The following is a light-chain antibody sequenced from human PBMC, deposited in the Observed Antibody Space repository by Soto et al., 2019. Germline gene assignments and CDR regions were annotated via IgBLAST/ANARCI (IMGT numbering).Light chain of an antibody. CDR2: DAP. V-gene: IGKV1-5*01. Sequence: DIQMTQSPSTLSASVGDRVTITCRASQSISSWLAWYQQKPGKAPKLLIYDAPSLESGVPSRFSGSGSGTEFTLTISSLQPDDFATYYCQQSNSYSWTFGQGTKVDIK. CDR1: QSISSW. J-gene: IGKJ1*01. CDR3: QQSNSYSWT.